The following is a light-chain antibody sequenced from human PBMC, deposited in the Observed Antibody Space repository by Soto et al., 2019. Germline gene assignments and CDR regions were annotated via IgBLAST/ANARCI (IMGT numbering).Light chain of an antibody. V-gene: IGKV3D-20*01. J-gene: IGKJ1*01. CDR3: QQYGGSPWT. Sequence: EIVLTQSPATLSLSPGERATLSCGASQSVSSYLAWYQQKPGQAPRLLIYDASNRATGIPARFSGSGSGTDFTLTISRLEPEDFAVYYCQQYGGSPWTFGQGTKVDI. CDR2: DAS. CDR1: QSVSSY.